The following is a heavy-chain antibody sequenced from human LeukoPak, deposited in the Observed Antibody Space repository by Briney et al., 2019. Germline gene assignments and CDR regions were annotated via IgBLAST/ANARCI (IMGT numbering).Heavy chain of an antibody. J-gene: IGHJ1*01. CDR1: GGYS. CDR3: ARGGSSGGSWGLEYFQH. Sequence: GGYSWSWIRQPPGKGLEWIGYIYHSGSTYYNPSLKSRVTISVDRSKNQFSLKLSSVTAADTAVYYCARGGSSGGSWGLEYFQHWGQGTLVTVSS. V-gene: IGHV4-30-2*01. CDR2: IYHSGST. D-gene: IGHD2-15*01.